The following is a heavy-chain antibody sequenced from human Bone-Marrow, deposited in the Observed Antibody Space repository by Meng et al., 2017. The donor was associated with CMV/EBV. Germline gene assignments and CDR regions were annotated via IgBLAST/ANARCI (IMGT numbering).Heavy chain of an antibody. CDR1: GYTFTGYY. D-gene: IGHD6-13*01. V-gene: IGHV1-2*02. CDR2: INPNSGGT. Sequence: ASVKVSCKASGYTFTGYYMHWVRQAPGQGLEWMGWINPNSGGTNYAQKFQGRVTMTRDTSISTAYMELSRLRSDDTAVYYCARERGELAAAGTDYGMDVWGQGTTVTVPS. CDR3: ARERGELAAAGTDYGMDV. J-gene: IGHJ6*02.